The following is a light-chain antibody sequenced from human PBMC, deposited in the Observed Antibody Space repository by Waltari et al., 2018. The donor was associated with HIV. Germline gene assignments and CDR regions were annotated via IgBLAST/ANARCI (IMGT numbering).Light chain of an antibody. V-gene: IGLV2-14*01. CDR2: EFT. CDR1: SRDVNVSNY. J-gene: IGLJ3*02. CDR3: VSYISSSTPE. Sequence: SALTQPASMSGSPGQSITISCTGPSRDVNVSNYVSWYQHHPDKSPKVIIYEFTRRPSGVSNRFSGSKSGNTASLTISGLLPEDEAEYFCVSYISSSTPEFGGGTKLTVL.